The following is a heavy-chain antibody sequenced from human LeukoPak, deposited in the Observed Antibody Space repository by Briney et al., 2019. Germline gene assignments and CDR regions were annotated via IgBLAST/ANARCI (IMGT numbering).Heavy chain of an antibody. Sequence: SETLSLTCTVSGGSISSYYWSWIRQPTGKGLEWIGYIYYSGSTNYNPSLKSRVTISVDTSKNQFSLKLSSVTAADTAVYYCARVTYYYGSGSYYNGPFDYWGQGTLVTVSS. CDR3: ARVTYYYGSGSYYNGPFDY. J-gene: IGHJ4*02. V-gene: IGHV4-59*01. CDR1: GGSISSYY. D-gene: IGHD3-10*01. CDR2: IYYSGST.